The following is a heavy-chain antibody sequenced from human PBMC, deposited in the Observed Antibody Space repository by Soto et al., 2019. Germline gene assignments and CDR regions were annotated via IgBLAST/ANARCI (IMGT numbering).Heavy chain of an antibody. CDR2: ISYDGSNK. CDR3: ARAYSSSWYSDYFDY. V-gene: IGHV3-30-3*01. D-gene: IGHD6-13*01. J-gene: IGHJ4*02. Sequence: QVQLVESGGGVVQPGRSLRLSCAASGFTFSSYAMHWVRQAPGKGLEWVAVISYDGSNKYYADSVKGRFTISRDNSKNPLYLQMNSLRAEDTAVYYCARAYSSSWYSDYFDYWGQGTLVTVSS. CDR1: GFTFSSYA.